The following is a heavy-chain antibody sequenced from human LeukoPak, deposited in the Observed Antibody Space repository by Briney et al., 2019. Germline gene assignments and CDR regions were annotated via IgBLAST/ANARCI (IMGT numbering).Heavy chain of an antibody. CDR1: GFTFNIYA. D-gene: IGHD3/OR15-3a*01. V-gene: IGHV3-23*01. J-gene: IGHJ4*02. CDR3: ARAWTLDY. Sequence: GGSLRLSCVASGFTFNIYAMNWVRQAPGKGLEWVSGISGSGRTYYADSEKGRFTISRDTSKNTLYLQMNSLRAEDTAVYYCARAWTLDYWGQGTLVTVSS. CDR2: ISGSGRT.